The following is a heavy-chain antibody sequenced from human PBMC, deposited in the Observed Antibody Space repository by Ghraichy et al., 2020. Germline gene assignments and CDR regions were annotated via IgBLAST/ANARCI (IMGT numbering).Heavy chain of an antibody. CDR3: AKKLYGTTFDY. CDR1: GDSISSSTSY. J-gene: IGHJ4*02. Sequence: SETLSLTCTVSGDSISSSTSYWGWIRQPPGKGLEWIGAIYYTGNTDYNPSLKSRVTISIDTFKNQFSLNLNSVTAADTAVYYCAKKLYGTTFDYWGQGTLVTVSS. CDR2: IYYTGNT. D-gene: IGHD3-10*01. V-gene: IGHV4-39*01.